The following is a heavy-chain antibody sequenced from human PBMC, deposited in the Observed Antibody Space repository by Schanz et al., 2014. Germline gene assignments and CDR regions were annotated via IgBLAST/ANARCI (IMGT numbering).Heavy chain of an antibody. CDR1: GFTFSDYY. V-gene: IGHV3-11*06. CDR3: ARDGYRNGRPFDH. D-gene: IGHD5-18*01. CDR2: ISHNSHYT. Sequence: QVQLVESGGGLVKPGGSLRLSCAASGFTFSDYYMSWIRQAPGKGLEWVAYISHNSHYTNYADSVQGRVTIPRDTAENSVYLQMNSLRAEDTAVYYCARDGYRNGRPFDHWGQGTRVTVSA. J-gene: IGHJ4*02.